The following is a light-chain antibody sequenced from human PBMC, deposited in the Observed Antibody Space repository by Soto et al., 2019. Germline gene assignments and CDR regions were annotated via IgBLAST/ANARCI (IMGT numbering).Light chain of an antibody. CDR2: DVT. CDR1: SNDVGGYDY. Sequence: QSVLTQPRSVSGSPGQSVTISCTGTSNDVGGYDYVSWYQQYPGKAPTYILYDVTKRPSGVPDRFSGSKSGNTASLTISGLHADDEADYYCCSYAGNYTFFGGGTKVTVL. J-gene: IGLJ2*01. V-gene: IGLV2-11*01. CDR3: CSYAGNYTF.